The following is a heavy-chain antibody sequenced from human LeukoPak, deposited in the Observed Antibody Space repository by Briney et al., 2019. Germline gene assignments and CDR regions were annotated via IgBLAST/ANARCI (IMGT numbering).Heavy chain of an antibody. V-gene: IGHV1-69*13. CDR1: GGTFSSYA. Sequence: GASMKVSCKASGGTFSSYAISWVRQAPGQGLEWMGGIIPIFGTANYAQKFQGRVTITADESTSTAYMELSSLRSEDTAVYYCARGIQLWLGMDYWGQGTLVTVSS. D-gene: IGHD5-18*01. J-gene: IGHJ4*02. CDR3: ARGIQLWLGMDY. CDR2: IIPIFGTA.